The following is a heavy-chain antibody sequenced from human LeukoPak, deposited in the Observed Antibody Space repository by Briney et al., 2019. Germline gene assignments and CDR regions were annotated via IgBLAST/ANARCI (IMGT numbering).Heavy chain of an antibody. J-gene: IGHJ6*02. D-gene: IGHD6-13*01. V-gene: IGHV3-23*01. CDR2: ISGSGSST. CDR1: GFTFSSYV. CDR3: AKDTSSWYGYYGMDV. Sequence: GGSLRLSCAASGFTFSSYVMSWVRQAPGKGLEWVSGISGSGSSTYYADSVKGRLTISGDNSKNMLYLQMNSLRAEDTAAYYCAKDTSSWYGYYGMDVWGQGTTVTVSS.